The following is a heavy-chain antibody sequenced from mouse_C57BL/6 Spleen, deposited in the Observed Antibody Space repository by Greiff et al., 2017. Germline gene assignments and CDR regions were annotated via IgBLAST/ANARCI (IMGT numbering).Heavy chain of an antibody. CDR3: ASPGSSGYREALDG. J-gene: IGHJ4*01. V-gene: IGHV1-66*01. D-gene: IGHD3-2*02. CDR2: INPGSGTT. CDR1: GYSFTSYY. Sequence: VKVVESGPELVKPGASVKISCKASGYSFTSYYIHWVKQRPGQGLEWIGWINPGSGTTKYNEKFKGKATLTEDTSSSTAYMQLNSLTSEDSAVYYCASPGSSGYREALDGWRQGTKVTVSS.